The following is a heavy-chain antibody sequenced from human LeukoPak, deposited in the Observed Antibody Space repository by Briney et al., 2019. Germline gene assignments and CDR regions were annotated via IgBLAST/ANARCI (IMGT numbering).Heavy chain of an antibody. Sequence: GGSLRLSCAASGFTFSSYGMSWVRQAPGKGLEWVSAISGSGGSTYYPDSVKGRFTISRDNSKNTLYLQMNSLRAEDTAVYYCAKSTTSTTGCFDYWGQGTLVTVSS. CDR3: AKSTTSTTGCFDY. V-gene: IGHV3-23*01. J-gene: IGHJ4*02. D-gene: IGHD1-1*01. CDR1: GFTFSSYG. CDR2: ISGSGGST.